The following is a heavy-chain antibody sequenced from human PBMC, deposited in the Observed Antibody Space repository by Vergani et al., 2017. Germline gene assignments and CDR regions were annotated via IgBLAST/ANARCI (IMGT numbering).Heavy chain of an antibody. CDR1: GGTFSSYA. V-gene: IGHV1-69*12. Sequence: QVQLVQSGAEVKKPGSSVKVSCKASGGTFSSYAISWLRQAPGQGLEGMGGIIPIFGTANYAQKFQGRLTITGDESKSTAYMELSNLGSEDTALYDCARPRRDGYNYYCCYGMDVWGRGTTVTVSS. CDR3: ARPRRDGYNYYCCYGMDV. D-gene: IGHD5-24*01. CDR2: IIPIFGTA. J-gene: IGHJ6*04.